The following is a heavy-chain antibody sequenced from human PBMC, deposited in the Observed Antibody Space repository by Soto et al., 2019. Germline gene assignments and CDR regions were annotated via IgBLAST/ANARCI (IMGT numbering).Heavy chain of an antibody. Sequence: PGGSLRLSCTGSGFNFGDHSIVWFRQAPGKGLEWVGFITSKRYGGTAEFAPSVKGRFLISRDDSNNIAYLQMNSLTADDTAMYYCTRVPPRKRNPGHEFDYWGQGTLVTVSS. CDR2: ITSKRYGGTA. J-gene: IGHJ4*02. CDR1: GFNFGDHS. CDR3: TRVPPRKRNPGHEFDY. V-gene: IGHV3-49*03.